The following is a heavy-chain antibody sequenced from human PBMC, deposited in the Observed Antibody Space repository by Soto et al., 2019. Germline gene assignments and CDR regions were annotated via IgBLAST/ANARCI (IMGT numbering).Heavy chain of an antibody. CDR3: AKSIAAVGTPPYFYCYRLAV. Sequence: PGGSLRLSCAASGFTFSSYAMSWVRQAPGKGLEWVSAISGSGGSTYYADSVKGRFTISRDNSKNTLYLQMNSLRAEDTAVYYCAKSIAAVGTPPYFYCYRLAVSGQGTTVTVSS. V-gene: IGHV3-23*01. D-gene: IGHD6-13*01. J-gene: IGHJ6*02. CDR1: GFTFSSYA. CDR2: ISGSGGST.